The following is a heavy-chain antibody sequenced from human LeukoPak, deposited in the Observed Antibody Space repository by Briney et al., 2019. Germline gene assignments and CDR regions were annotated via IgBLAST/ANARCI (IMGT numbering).Heavy chain of an antibody. CDR1: GGSIRGYY. J-gene: IGHJ4*02. CDR3: ARENSNSWYLDY. D-gene: IGHD6-13*01. V-gene: IGHV4-59*01. Sequence: SETLSLTCTVSGGSIRGYYWSWIRQPPGKGLEWIGYIYNSGSTNYNPSLKSRVTISVDTSKNQFSLKLSSVTAADTAVYYCARENSNSWYLDYWGQGTLVTVSS. CDR2: IYNSGST.